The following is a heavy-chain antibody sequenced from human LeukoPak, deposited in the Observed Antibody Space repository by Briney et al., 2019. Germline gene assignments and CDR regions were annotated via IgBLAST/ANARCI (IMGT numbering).Heavy chain of an antibody. D-gene: IGHD3-22*01. V-gene: IGHV3-9*01. CDR1: GFTFDDYA. Sequence: PGRSLRLSCAASGFTFDDYAMHWVRQAPGKGLEWASGISWNSGSIGYADSVKGRFTISRDNAKNSLYLQMNSLRAEDTALYYCAKDNSYYDSSGYYSYYFDYWGQGTLVTVSS. CDR3: AKDNSYYDSSGYYSYYFDY. CDR2: ISWNSGSI. J-gene: IGHJ4*02.